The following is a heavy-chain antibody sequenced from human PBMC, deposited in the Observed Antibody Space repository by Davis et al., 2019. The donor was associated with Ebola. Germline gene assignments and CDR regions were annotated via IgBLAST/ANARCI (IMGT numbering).Heavy chain of an antibody. V-gene: IGHV3-30-3*01. J-gene: IGHJ6*02. CDR2: ISYNGDKT. D-gene: IGHD2-2*02. Sequence: GGSLRLSCTASRFLFSNSVMHWVRQAPGKGLEWVAAISYNGDKTYYVDSVRGRFTISRDNAKNSLYLQMNSLRAEDTAVYYCAKDRRIVVVPAAIPYYYGMDVWGQGTTVTVSS. CDR3: AKDRRIVVVPAAIPYYYGMDV. CDR1: RFLFSNSV.